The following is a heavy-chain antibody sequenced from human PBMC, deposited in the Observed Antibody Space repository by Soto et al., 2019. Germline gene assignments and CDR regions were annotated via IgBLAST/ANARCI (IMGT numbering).Heavy chain of an antibody. CDR1: GFTFSSYS. Sequence: VQLVESGGGLVQPGGSLRLSCAASGFTFSSYSMNWVRQAPGKGLEWVSYISSSSSTIYYADSVKGRFTISRDNAKNSLYLQMNSLRDEDTAVYYCAHISSSRDYYGMDVWGQGTTVTVSS. CDR3: AHISSSRDYYGMDV. V-gene: IGHV3-48*02. CDR2: ISSSSSTI. J-gene: IGHJ6*02. D-gene: IGHD6-6*01.